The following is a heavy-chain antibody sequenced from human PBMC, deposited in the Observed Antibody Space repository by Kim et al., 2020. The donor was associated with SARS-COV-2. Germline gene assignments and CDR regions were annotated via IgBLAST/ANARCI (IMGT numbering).Heavy chain of an antibody. D-gene: IGHD5-18*01. J-gene: IGHJ5*02. V-gene: IGHV4-59*13. CDR1: GGSISSYY. CDR2: IYYSGST. CDR3: ARDRGYSYGIDGPYNWFDP. Sequence: SETLSLTCTVSGGSISSYYWSWIRQPPGKGLEWIGYIYYSGSTNYNPSLKSRVTISVDTSKNQFSLKLSSVTAADTAVYYCARDRGYSYGIDGPYNWFDPWGQGTLVTVSS.